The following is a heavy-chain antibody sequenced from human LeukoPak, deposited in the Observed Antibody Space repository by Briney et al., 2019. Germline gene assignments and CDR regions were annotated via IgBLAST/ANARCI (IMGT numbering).Heavy chain of an antibody. Sequence: SETLSLTCTVSGGSISSYYWSWIRQPPGKGLEWIGYIYYSGSTNYNPSLKSRVTISVDTSKNQFSLKLSSVTAADTAVYYCARDLRYNWNYHAFDIWGQGTMVTVSS. J-gene: IGHJ3*02. CDR2: IYYSGST. CDR1: GGSISSYY. D-gene: IGHD1-7*01. V-gene: IGHV4-59*01. CDR3: ARDLRYNWNYHAFDI.